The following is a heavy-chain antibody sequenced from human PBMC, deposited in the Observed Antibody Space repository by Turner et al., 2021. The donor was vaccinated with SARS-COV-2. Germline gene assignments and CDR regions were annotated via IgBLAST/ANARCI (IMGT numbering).Heavy chain of an antibody. CDR1: GYTFTGYY. J-gene: IGHJ5*02. D-gene: IGHD5-18*01. Sequence: QVQLVQSGAEVKKPGASVKVYCKASGYTFTGYYMHWVRQAPGQGLEWMGWINPNSGGTNYAQKFQGWVTMTRDTSISTAYMELSRLRSDDTAVYYCAREDRGYSYGYGRFDPWGQGTLVTVSS. CDR3: AREDRGYSYGYGRFDP. CDR2: INPNSGGT. V-gene: IGHV1-2*04.